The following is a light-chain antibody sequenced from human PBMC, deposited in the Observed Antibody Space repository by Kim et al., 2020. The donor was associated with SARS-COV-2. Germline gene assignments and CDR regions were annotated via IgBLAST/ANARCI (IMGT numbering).Light chain of an antibody. J-gene: IGLJ3*02. V-gene: IGLV3-1*01. CDR2: QDS. CDR3: QAWDRETDVV. CDR1: KLGDKS. Sequence: SYELTQPPSVSVSPGQTATITCSGLKLGDKSVFWYQQKAGQSPVLVIYQDSFRAPGIPQRVSGSNSGNTATLTISETQAADEADYFCQAWDRETDVVFGGGTQLTVL.